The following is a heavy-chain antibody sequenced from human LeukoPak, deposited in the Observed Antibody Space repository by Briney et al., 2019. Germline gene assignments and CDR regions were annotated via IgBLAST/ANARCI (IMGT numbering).Heavy chain of an antibody. CDR1: GFTFSSYG. D-gene: IGHD5-18*01. V-gene: IGHV3-30*02. CDR3: AKDAWILLWLPGHFDY. CDR2: IRYDGSNK. J-gene: IGHJ4*02. Sequence: GGSLRLSCAASGFTFSSYGMHWVRQAPGKGLEWVAFIRYDGSNKYYADSVKGRFTISRDNSKNTLYLQMNSLRAEDTAVYYCAKDAWILLWLPGHFDYWGQGTLVTVSS.